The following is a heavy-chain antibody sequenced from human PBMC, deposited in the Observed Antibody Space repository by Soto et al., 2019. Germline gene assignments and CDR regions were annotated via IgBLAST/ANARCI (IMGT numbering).Heavy chain of an antibody. CDR2: INAGNGNT. CDR3: ARGTENLGYCSGGSCSTFDY. V-gene: IGHV1-3*01. CDR1: GYTFTSYA. J-gene: IGHJ4*02. Sequence: GASVKVSCKASGYTFTSYAMHWVRQAPGQRLEWMGWINAGNGNTKYSQKFQGRVTITRDTSASTAYMELSSLRSEDTAVYYCARGTENLGYCSGGSCSTFDYWCQGTLVTVSS. D-gene: IGHD2-15*01.